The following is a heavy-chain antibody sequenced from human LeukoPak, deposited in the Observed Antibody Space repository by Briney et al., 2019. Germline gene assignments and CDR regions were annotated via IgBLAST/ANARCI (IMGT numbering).Heavy chain of an antibody. V-gene: IGHV1-2*02. CDR3: AREDDQLGAFDI. D-gene: IGHD2-2*01. CDR2: INPNSGGT. Sequence: GASVTVSCTASGYTFTGYYMHWVRQAPGQGLEWMGWINPNSGGTNYAQKFQGRVTMTRDTSISTAYMELSRLRSDDTAVYYCAREDDQLGAFDIWGQGTMVTVSS. CDR1: GYTFTGYY. J-gene: IGHJ3*02.